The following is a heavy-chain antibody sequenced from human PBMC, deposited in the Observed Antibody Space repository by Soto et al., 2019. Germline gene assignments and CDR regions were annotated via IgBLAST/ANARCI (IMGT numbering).Heavy chain of an antibody. V-gene: IGHV3-53*01. CDR3: ATTPGGGGY. J-gene: IGHJ4*02. CDR2: IYSGGYT. D-gene: IGHD1-26*01. CDR1: GFTVSNNY. Sequence: EVQLVESGGGLIQPGGSLRLSCAVSGFTVSNNYMSWVRQAPGKGLEGVSVIYSGGYTAYGDSGKGRFTISRDNSKNTLILHNEPLRAEDPAVFLGATTPGGGGYWGQGTLVTVSS.